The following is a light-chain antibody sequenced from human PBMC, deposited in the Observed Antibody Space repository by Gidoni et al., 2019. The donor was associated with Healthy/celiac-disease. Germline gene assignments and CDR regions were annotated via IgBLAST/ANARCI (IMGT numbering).Light chain of an antibody. J-gene: IGKJ5*01. V-gene: IGKV1-9*01. Sequence: DIQLTQSPSFLSASVGDRVTITCRASQGISSYLAWYQPKPGKAPKLLIYAASTLQSGVPSRFSGSGSGTEFTLTISSLQPEDFATYYCQQLNSYPFGQGTRLEIK. CDR3: QQLNSYP. CDR2: AAS. CDR1: QGISSY.